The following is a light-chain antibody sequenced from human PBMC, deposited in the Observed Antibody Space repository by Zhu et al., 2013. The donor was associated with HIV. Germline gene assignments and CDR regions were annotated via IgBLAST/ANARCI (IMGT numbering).Light chain of an antibody. V-gene: IGLV1-40*01. J-gene: IGLJ3*02. Sequence: QSVLTQPPSVSGAPGQRVTISCTGNSSNIGAGYDVHWYQQFPGTAPRLLINGDNNRPSGVPDRFSGSRSGTTASLAITGLQGEDEAAYYCQSFDNSLTNRWVFGSGTKLTVL. CDR1: SSNIGAGYD. CDR2: GDN. CDR3: QSFDNSLTNRWV.